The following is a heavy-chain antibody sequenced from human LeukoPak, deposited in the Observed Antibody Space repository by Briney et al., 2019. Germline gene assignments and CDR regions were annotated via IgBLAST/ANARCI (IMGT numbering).Heavy chain of an antibody. CDR1: GFTVSSNY. D-gene: IGHD3-16*01. CDR2: IYSGGST. V-gene: IGHV3-53*01. Sequence: GGSLRLSCAASGFTVSSNYMTWVRQAPGKGLEWVSVIYSGGSTFYADSVKGRFTISRDNSKNTPYLQMNSLSAEDTAVYYCARDDRGPGGSDFDYWGQGTLVTVSS. CDR3: ARDDRGPGGSDFDY. J-gene: IGHJ4*02.